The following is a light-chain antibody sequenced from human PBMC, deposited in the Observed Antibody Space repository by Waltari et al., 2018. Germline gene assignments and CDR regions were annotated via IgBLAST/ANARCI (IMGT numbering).Light chain of an antibody. J-gene: IGLJ2*01. CDR2: DAS. V-gene: IGLV3-21*02. CDR3: QVWDSSSDHPV. CDR1: NIGSKS. Sequence: SYVLTQPPSVSVAPGQTARITCGGNNIGSKSVHWDQQKPGQAPVLVVYDASDRPSGGPERFSGSNSGNTATLTISRVEAGDEADYCCQVWDSSSDHPVFGGGTKLTVL.